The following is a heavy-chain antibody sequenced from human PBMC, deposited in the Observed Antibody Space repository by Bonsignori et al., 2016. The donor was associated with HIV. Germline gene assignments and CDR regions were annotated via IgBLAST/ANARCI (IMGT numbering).Heavy chain of an antibody. CDR3: AKSLRVAVAGQGRNYYYYMDV. D-gene: IGHD6-19*01. CDR1: GFTFSSYG. CDR2: IWYDGSNK. J-gene: IGHJ6*03. V-gene: IGHV3-33*06. Sequence: GGSLRLSCAASGFTFSSYGMHWVRQAPGKGLEWVAVIWYDGSNKYYADSVKGRFTISRDNSKNTLYLQMNSLRAEDTAVYYCAKSLRVAVAGQGRNYYYYMDVWGKGTTVTVSS.